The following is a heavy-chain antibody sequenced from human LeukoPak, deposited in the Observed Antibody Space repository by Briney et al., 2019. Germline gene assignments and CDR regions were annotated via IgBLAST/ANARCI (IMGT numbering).Heavy chain of an antibody. CDR2: ISGSGGST. CDR3: AKAVLRFQKPGD. CDR1: GFTFSSYA. J-gene: IGHJ4*02. V-gene: IGHV3-23*01. Sequence: GGSLRLSXAASGFTFSSYAMSWVRQAPGKGLEWVSAISGSGGSTYYADSVKGLFTISRDNSKNTLYLQMNSLRAEDTAVYYCAKAVLRFQKPGDWGQGTLVTVSS. D-gene: IGHD3-3*01.